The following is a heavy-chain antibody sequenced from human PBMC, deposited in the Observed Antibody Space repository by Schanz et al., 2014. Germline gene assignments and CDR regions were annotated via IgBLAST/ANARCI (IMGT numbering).Heavy chain of an antibody. V-gene: IGHV3-11*06. D-gene: IGHD2-21*01. J-gene: IGHJ6*02. CDR3: ARLLARYQYYGVDV. CDR1: GFTFSDYY. CDR2: ISGSSIHK. Sequence: QVYLVESGGDLVKPGGSPRLSCAASGFTFSDYYMAWIRQAPGKGLEWVSHISGSSIHKNYADSVKGRFSISRDNGETSVYLQINSLRVEDTAVYYCARLLARYQYYGVDVWGQGTTVIVSS.